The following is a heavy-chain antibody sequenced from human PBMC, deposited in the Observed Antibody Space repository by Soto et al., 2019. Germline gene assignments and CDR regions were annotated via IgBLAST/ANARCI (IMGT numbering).Heavy chain of an antibody. CDR1: GYTFTSYD. D-gene: IGHD6-19*01. CDR3: ARVEEQWLVPNY. J-gene: IGHJ4*02. CDR2: MNPNSGNT. V-gene: IGHV1-8*01. Sequence: ASVNVSCQASGYTFTSYDINWVRQATGQGLEWMGWMNPNSGNTGYAQKFQGRVTMTRNTSISTAYMELSSLRSEDTAVYYCARVEEQWLVPNYWGQGTLVTVSS.